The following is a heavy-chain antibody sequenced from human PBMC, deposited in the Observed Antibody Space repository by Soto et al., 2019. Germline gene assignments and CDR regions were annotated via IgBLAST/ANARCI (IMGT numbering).Heavy chain of an antibody. V-gene: IGHV5-51*01. Sequence: GESLKISCKGSGYSFTSYWIGWVRQMPGKGLEWMGIIYPGDSDTRYSPSFQGQVTISADKSISTAYLQWSSLKASDTAMYYCARLGDSSSWYSYYYYGMDVWGQGTTVTVSS. CDR3: ARLGDSSSWYSYYYYGMDV. J-gene: IGHJ6*02. CDR1: GYSFTSYW. D-gene: IGHD6-13*01. CDR2: IYPGDSDT.